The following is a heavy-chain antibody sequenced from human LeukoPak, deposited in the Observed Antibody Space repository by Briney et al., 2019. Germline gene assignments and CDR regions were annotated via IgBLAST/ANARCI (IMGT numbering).Heavy chain of an antibody. CDR1: GFTFSSYG. V-gene: IGHV3-33*01. Sequence: PGGSLRLSCAASGFTFSSYGMHWVRQAPGKGLAWVAVIWYDGSNKYYADSVKGRFTISRDNSKNTLFLQMNSLRVEDTAVYYCASERYYHGMDVWGQGTTVTVSS. CDR2: IWYDGSNK. CDR3: ASERYYHGMDV. J-gene: IGHJ6*02.